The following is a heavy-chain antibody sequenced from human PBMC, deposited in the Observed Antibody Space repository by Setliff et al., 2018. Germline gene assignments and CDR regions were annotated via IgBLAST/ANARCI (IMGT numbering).Heavy chain of an antibody. J-gene: IGHJ3*01. D-gene: IGHD2-2*01. Sequence: PGESLKISCKASGYIFTNYWIGWVRQMPGKGLEWMGVIYPGDSDTRYSPSFQCQVTISADKSIGTAYLQWSSLKASDTAIYYCTRHEDRNKCTSSSCYRENDAFDVWGQGAMVTVSS. V-gene: IGHV5-51*01. CDR1: GYIFTNYW. CDR3: TRHEDRNKCTSSSCYRENDAFDV. CDR2: IYPGDSDT.